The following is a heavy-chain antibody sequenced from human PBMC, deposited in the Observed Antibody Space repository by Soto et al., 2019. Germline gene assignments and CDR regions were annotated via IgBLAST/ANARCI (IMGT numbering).Heavy chain of an antibody. V-gene: IGHV1-2*04. Sequence: ASVKVSCKASGYTFTGYYMHWVRQAPGQGLEWMGWINPNSGGTNYAQKFQGWVTMTRDTSISTAYMELSRLRSDDTAVYYCARGNIVAPCAAFDIWGQGTMVTVSS. CDR3: ARGNIVAPCAAFDI. J-gene: IGHJ3*02. CDR2: INPNSGGT. CDR1: GYTFTGYY. D-gene: IGHD5-12*01.